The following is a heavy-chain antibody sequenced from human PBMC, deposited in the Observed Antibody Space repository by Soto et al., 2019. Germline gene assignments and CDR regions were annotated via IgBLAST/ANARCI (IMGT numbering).Heavy chain of an antibody. V-gene: IGHV1-69*01. CDR1: GCTLSGYA. Sequence: WVKVSCTGSGCTLSGYAISWVRHAPGQGPEWMGGIIPIFGTANYAQKFQGRVTITADESTSTGYMEMRSGRAEDTAVYYCARDGYGGNPGSWFDPWGQGALVTVSS. J-gene: IGHJ5*02. D-gene: IGHD4-17*01. CDR3: ARDGYGGNPGSWFDP. CDR2: IIPIFGTA.